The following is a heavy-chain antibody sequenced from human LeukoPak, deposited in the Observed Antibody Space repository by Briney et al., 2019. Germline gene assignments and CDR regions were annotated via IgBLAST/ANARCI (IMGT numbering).Heavy chain of an antibody. J-gene: IGHJ4*02. CDR2: ISSSSSYI. D-gene: IGHD6-13*01. Sequence: PGGSLRLSCAASGFTFSSYSMNWVRQAPGKGLEWVSSISSSSSYIYYADSVKGRFTISRDNAKNSLYLQVTSLRAEDTAVYYCAIVFPPPPSSSWSTFDYWAREHWSPSPQ. CDR3: AIVFPPPPSSSWSTFDY. V-gene: IGHV3-21*01. CDR1: GFTFSSYS.